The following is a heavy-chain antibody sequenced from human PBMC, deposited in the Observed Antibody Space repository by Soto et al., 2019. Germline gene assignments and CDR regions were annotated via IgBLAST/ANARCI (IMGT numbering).Heavy chain of an antibody. CDR3: AKDKVPVVVTAPFDY. V-gene: IGHV3-30*18. J-gene: IGHJ4*02. CDR1: GFTFSSYG. D-gene: IGHD2-21*02. CDR2: ISYDGSNK. Sequence: QVQLVESGGGVVQPGMSLRLSCAASGFTFSSYGMHWVRQAPGKGLEWVAVISYDGSNKYYVDSVKGRFTISRDNSKNTLYLQMNSLRAEDTAVYYCAKDKVPVVVTAPFDYWGQGTLVTVSS.